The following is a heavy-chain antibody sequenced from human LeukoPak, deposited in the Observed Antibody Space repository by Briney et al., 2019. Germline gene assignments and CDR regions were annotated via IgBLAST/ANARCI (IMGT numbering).Heavy chain of an antibody. V-gene: IGHV3-53*01. J-gene: IGHJ6*02. CDR3: ARDAISLVRLKGETYYYYYGMDV. CDR1: GITFSNYA. D-gene: IGHD3-10*01. CDR2: IYSGGST. Sequence: GGSLRLSCVASGITFSNYAVSWVRQAPGKGLEWVSVIYSGGSTYYADSVKGRFTISRDDSTNTLYLQMNSLRAEDTAVYYCARDAISLVRLKGETYYYYYGMDVWGQGTTITVSS.